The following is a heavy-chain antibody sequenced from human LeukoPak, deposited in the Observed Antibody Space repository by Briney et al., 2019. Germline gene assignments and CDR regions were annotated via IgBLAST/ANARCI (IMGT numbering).Heavy chain of an antibody. CDR2: INPNSGGT. V-gene: IGHV1-2*02. J-gene: IGHJ4*02. D-gene: IGHD2/OR15-2a*01. Sequence: HWVRQAPGQGLEWMGWINPNSGGTNYAQKFQGRVTMTRDTSIGTAYMELSRLRSDDTAVYYCARDITPTTYDYWGQGALVTVSS. CDR3: ARDITPTTYDY.